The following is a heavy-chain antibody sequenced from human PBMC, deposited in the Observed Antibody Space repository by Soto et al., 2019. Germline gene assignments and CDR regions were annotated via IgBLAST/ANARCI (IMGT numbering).Heavy chain of an antibody. D-gene: IGHD6-19*01. CDR3: ARASTGQSLVHNY. J-gene: IGHJ4*02. CDR1: GGSFSGYY. Sequence: SETLSLTCAVYGGSFSGYYWSWIRQPPGKGLEWIGEINHSGSTNYNPSLKSRVTISVDTSKNQFSLKLSSVTAADTAVYYCARASTGQSLVHNYWGQGTQVTVSS. V-gene: IGHV4-34*01. CDR2: INHSGST.